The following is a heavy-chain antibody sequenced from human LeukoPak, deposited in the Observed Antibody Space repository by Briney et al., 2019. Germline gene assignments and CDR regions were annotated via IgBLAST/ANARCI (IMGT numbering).Heavy chain of an antibody. Sequence: GESLKISCKASGYSFATYWISWVRQMPGKGLERVGRIDPTDSYTEYSPSFEGHVTISADKSISTAYLQWYSLKASDTAMYYCARHDLWGRGTLITVTS. V-gene: IGHV5-10-1*01. CDR3: ARHDL. CDR1: GYSFATYW. CDR2: IDPTDSYT. J-gene: IGHJ2*01.